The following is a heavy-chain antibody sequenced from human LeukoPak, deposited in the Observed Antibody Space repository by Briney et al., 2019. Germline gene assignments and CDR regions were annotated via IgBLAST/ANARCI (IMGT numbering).Heavy chain of an antibody. Sequence: GASVKVSCKASGYTFTSYGISWVRQAPGQGLEWMGWISAYNGNTNYAQKLQGRVTMTTDTSTSTAYMELRSLRSDDTVVYYCATSPPGIDYYYGMDVWGQGTTVTVSS. CDR3: ATSPPGIDYYYGMDV. D-gene: IGHD1-1*01. CDR1: GYTFTSYG. J-gene: IGHJ6*02. CDR2: ISAYNGNT. V-gene: IGHV1-18*01.